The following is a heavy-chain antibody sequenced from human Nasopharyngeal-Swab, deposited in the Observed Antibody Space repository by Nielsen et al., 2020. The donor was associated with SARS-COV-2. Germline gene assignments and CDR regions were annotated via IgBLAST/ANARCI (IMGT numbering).Heavy chain of an antibody. D-gene: IGHD5-24*01. CDR2: INHNERT. V-gene: IGHV4-34*01. CDR1: GASFNGFY. Sequence: SETLSLTCSLSGASFNGFYWNWIRQPPGKGLEWIGEINHNERTNSNPSPKSRVTMSVDTSTNQVSLKLNSLTATDTAVYYCARAGRVGDAYTGLDVWGQGTTVTVSS. J-gene: IGHJ6*02. CDR3: ARAGRVGDAYTGLDV.